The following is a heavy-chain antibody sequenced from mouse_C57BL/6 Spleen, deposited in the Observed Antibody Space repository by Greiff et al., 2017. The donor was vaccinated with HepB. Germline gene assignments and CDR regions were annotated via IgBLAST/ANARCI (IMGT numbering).Heavy chain of an antibody. Sequence: EVKLQESGGDLVKPGGSLKLSCAASGFTFSSYGMSWVRQTPDKRLEWVATISSGGSYTYYPDSVKGRFTISRDNAKNTLYLQMSSLKSEDTAMYYCARRKGDYFDYWGQGTTLTVSS. CDR2: ISSGGSYT. J-gene: IGHJ2*01. CDR3: ARRKGDYFDY. V-gene: IGHV5-6*02. CDR1: GFTFSSYG.